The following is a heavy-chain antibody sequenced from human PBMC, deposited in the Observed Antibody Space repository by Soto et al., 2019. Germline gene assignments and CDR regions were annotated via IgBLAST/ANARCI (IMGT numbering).Heavy chain of an antibody. CDR2: IYYSGST. J-gene: IGHJ5*02. D-gene: IGHD3-10*01. Sequence: ETLSLTCTVSGGSISSYYWSWIRQPPGKGLEWIGYIYYSGSTNYNPSLKSRVTISVDTSKNQFSLKLSSVTAADTAVYYCARGESWFDPWGQGTLVTVSS. CDR1: GGSISSYY. V-gene: IGHV4-59*01. CDR3: ARGESWFDP.